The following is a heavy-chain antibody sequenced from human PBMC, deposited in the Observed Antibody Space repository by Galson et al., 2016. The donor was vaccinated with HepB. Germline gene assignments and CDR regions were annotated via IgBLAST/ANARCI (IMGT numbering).Heavy chain of an antibody. Sequence: SLRLSCAASGFTLSTYAMSWVCQAPGKGLEWVSGISGSGGSTYYADSVKGRFTISRDNSKNTLYLQMNSQRAEDTAVYYCAKGAYYGSSILYGMDVWGQGTTVTVSS. J-gene: IGHJ6*02. D-gene: IGHD3-10*01. CDR2: ISGSGGST. V-gene: IGHV3-23*01. CDR3: AKGAYYGSSILYGMDV. CDR1: GFTLSTYA.